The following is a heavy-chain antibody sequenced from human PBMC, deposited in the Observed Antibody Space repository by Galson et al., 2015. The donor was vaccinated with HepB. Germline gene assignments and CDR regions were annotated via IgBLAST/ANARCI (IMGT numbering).Heavy chain of an antibody. D-gene: IGHD6-13*01. CDR1: GFTFSSYW. Sequence: SLRLSCAASGFTFSSYWMSWVRQAPGKGLEWVANIKQDGSEKYYVDSVKGRFTISRDNAKNSLYLQMNSLRAEDTAVYYCARDKGQLVRGQVFDYWGQGTLVTVSS. J-gene: IGHJ4*02. CDR2: IKQDGSEK. V-gene: IGHV3-7*03. CDR3: ARDKGQLVRGQVFDY.